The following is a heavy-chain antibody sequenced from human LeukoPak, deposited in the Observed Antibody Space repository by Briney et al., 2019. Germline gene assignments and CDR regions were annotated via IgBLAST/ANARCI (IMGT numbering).Heavy chain of an antibody. V-gene: IGHV3-23*01. CDR1: GFTFSSYA. CDR2: ISGSGGST. D-gene: IGHD4-17*01. CDR3: ARDIRSMTTDY. J-gene: IGHJ4*02. Sequence: GGSLRLSCAASGFTFSSYAMSWVRQAPGKGLEWVSAISGSGGSTYYADSVKGRFTISRDNSKNMLYLQMNSLRAEDTAVYYCARDIRSMTTDYWGQGTLVTVSS.